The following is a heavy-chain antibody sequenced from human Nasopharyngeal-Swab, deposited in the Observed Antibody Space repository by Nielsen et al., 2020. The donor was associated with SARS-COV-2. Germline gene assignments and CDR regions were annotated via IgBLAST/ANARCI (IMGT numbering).Heavy chain of an antibody. J-gene: IGHJ6*03. CDR3: AKDKGGYYYYYYMDV. CDR2: IKYDGSEK. Sequence: GESLKISCVASGFIFDNYWMSWVRQAPGKGLEWVANIKYDGSEKYYVDSVRGRFTISRDNSKNSLYLQMNSLRAEDTALYYCAKDKGGYYYYYYMDVWGKGTTVTVSS. CDR1: GFIFDNYW. V-gene: IGHV3-7*03. D-gene: IGHD3-16*01.